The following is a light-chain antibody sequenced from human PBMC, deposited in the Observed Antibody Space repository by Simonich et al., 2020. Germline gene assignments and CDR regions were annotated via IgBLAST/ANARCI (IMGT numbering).Light chain of an antibody. V-gene: IGLV2-23*01. CDR2: EGS. CDR3: CSYAGSSTVV. J-gene: IGLJ2*01. Sequence: QSALTQPASGSGSPGQSITISCTGTSSDVGSYNLVSWYQQHPGKAPNLMIYEGSKRPSGVSHRFSGSKSGNTASLTISGLQAEDEADYYCCSYAGSSTVVFGGGTKLTVL. CDR1: SSDVGSYNL.